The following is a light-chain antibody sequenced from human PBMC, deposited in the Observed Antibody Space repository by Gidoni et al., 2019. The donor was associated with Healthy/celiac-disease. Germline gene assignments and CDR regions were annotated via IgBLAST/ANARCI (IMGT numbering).Light chain of an antibody. CDR1: QRVLYISNNKNY. CDR3: QQYYSTPWT. V-gene: IGKV4-1*01. Sequence: DIVMTQSPDSLDVSLGERANINCKSSQRVLYISNNKNYLAGYQQKPGQPPKLLIYWASTRESGVPDLFIVSVSGTDFTLTISSLQAEDVAVYYCQQYYSTPWTFGQGTKVEIK. CDR2: WAS. J-gene: IGKJ1*01.